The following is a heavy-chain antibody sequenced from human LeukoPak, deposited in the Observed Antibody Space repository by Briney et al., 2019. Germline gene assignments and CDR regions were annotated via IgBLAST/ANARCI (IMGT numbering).Heavy chain of an antibody. Sequence: SETLSLTCAVYGGSFSDYYWTWIRQPPGKGLEWIGESNYGGSTNYNPSLTSRVTISVDTSKNQFSLKLSSVTAADTAVYYCANQLLLNWFDPWGQGTLVTVSS. J-gene: IGHJ5*02. CDR1: GGSFSDYY. D-gene: IGHD2-2*01. CDR3: ANQLLLNWFDP. CDR2: SNYGGST. V-gene: IGHV4-34*01.